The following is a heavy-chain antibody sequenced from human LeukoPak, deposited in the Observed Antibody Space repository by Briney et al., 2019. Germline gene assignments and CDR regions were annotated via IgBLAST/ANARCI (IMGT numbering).Heavy chain of an antibody. V-gene: IGHV3-11*01. J-gene: IGHJ4*02. CDR2: ISSSGSTI. D-gene: IGHD3-3*01. Sequence: GGPLRLSCAASGFTFSDYYMSWIRQAPGRGLEWVSYISSSGSTIYYADSVKGRFTISRDNAKNSLYLQMNSLRAEDTAVYYCAREHYYDFWSGLGYWGQGTLVTVSS. CDR3: AREHYYDFWSGLGY. CDR1: GFTFSDYY.